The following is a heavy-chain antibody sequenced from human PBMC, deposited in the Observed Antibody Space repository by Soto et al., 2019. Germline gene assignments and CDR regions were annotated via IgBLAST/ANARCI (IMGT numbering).Heavy chain of an antibody. CDR3: ARLVQGYVLLWFGELFDY. CDR1: GGSISSSSYY. Sequence: QLQLQESGPGLVKPSETLSLTCTVSGGSISSSSYYWGWIRQPPGKGLEWIGSIYYSGSTYYNPSLKSRVTISVDTSKNQFSLKLSSVTAADTAVYYCARLVQGYVLLWFGELFDYWGQGTLVTVSS. CDR2: IYYSGST. J-gene: IGHJ4*02. D-gene: IGHD3-10*01. V-gene: IGHV4-39*01.